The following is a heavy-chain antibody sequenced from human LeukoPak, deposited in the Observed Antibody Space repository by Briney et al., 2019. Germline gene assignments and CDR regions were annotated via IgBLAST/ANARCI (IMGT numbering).Heavy chain of an antibody. J-gene: IGHJ4*02. CDR3: AKDGCSSYCGGDWGYYFDY. D-gene: IGHD2-21*01. V-gene: IGHV3-33*06. CDR1: GFTFSSYG. Sequence: PGGSLRLSCAASGFTFSSYGMHWVRQAPGKGLEWVAVILSDGSKEFYTDSVKGRFTISRDNSKNTLYLQMNSLRAEDTAVYYCAKDGCSSYCGGDWGYYFDYWGQGTLVTVSS. CDR2: ILSDGSKE.